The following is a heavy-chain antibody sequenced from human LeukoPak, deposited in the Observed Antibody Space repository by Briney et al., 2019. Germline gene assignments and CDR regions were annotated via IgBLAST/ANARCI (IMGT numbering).Heavy chain of an antibody. CDR1: GGSITSYY. D-gene: IGHD6-13*01. V-gene: IGHV4-59*08. CDR2: IYYSGNT. Sequence: SETLSLTCTVSGGSITSYYWTWIRQPPGKGLEWIGYIYYSGNTNYNPSLKSRVTISVDTSKNQFSLKLSSVTAADTAVYYCARSYPRIAAAGPGQFDYWGQGTLVTVSS. J-gene: IGHJ4*02. CDR3: ARSYPRIAAAGPGQFDY.